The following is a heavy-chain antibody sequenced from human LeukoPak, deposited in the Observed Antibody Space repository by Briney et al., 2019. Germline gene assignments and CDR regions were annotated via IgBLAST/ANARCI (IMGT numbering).Heavy chain of an antibody. CDR1: GGSISSYY. D-gene: IGHD5-18*01. Sequence: PSETLSLTCTVSGGSISSYYWSWIRQPAGKGLEWIGRIYTSGSTNYNPSLKSRVNISVDTSKNQFSLKLSSVTSADTAVYYCASQNTNTAMVNYWGQGTLVTVSS. V-gene: IGHV4-4*07. CDR3: ASQNTNTAMVNY. J-gene: IGHJ4*02. CDR2: IYTSGST.